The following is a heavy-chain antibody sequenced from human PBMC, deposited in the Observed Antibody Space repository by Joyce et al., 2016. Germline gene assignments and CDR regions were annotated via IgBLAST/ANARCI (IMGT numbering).Heavy chain of an antibody. CDR3: ARGGYYGPYYFDY. J-gene: IGHJ4*02. CDR1: RYTFTDKY. Sequence: VQLVQSGAEVKKPGSSVKVSCTASRYTFTDKYMHLLRQAPVQGLKWMGWIYHVNGGTNLSLKVQGRVTMTRDTSISTAYMELSRLKSEDTAVYYCARGGYYGPYYFDYWGQGTLVTVSS. V-gene: IGHV1-2*02. D-gene: IGHD3-3*01. CDR2: IYHVNGGT.